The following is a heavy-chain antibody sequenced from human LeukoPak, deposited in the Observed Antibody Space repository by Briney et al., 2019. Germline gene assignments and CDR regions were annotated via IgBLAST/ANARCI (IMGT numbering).Heavy chain of an antibody. V-gene: IGHV3-30-3*01. CDR3: ATLYDILTGYPSRVDY. D-gene: IGHD3-9*01. J-gene: IGHJ4*02. Sequence: GGSLRLSCAASGFTFSSYAMHWVRQAPGKGLEWVAVISYYGSNKYYADSVKGRFTISRDNSKNTLYLQMNSLRAEDTAVYYCATLYDILTGYPSRVDYWGQGTLVTVSS. CDR1: GFTFSSYA. CDR2: ISYYGSNK.